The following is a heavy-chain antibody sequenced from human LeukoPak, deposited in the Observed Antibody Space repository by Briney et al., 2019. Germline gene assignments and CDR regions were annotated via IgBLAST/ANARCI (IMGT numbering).Heavy chain of an antibody. D-gene: IGHD1/OR15-1a*01. Sequence: SETLSLTCTVSGASISNSRYYWGWIRQPPGKGLEWVASIFYSRGTDFNPSLKSRVTISVDTSKDQFFLSLNSVTAADTAVYYCAGFTVGTMCNYLGQGTLVTVSS. J-gene: IGHJ4*02. V-gene: IGHV4-39*01. CDR2: IFYSRGT. CDR3: AGFTVGTMCNY. CDR1: GASISNSRYY.